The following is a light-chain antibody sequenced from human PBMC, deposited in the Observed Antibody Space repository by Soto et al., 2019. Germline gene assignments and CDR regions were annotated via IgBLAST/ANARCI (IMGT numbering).Light chain of an antibody. CDR3: QQYAASPRT. V-gene: IGKV3-20*01. CDR1: QSVSSSY. CDR2: AAS. Sequence: EIVLTQSPGTLSLSPGERATLSCRTSQSVSSSYLAWYQQKTGQAPSLLIYAASGRATGIPDRLSGSGSGTDFNLAISRLEPEDFGGYCCQQYAASPRTFGEGTKEEIK. J-gene: IGKJ1*01.